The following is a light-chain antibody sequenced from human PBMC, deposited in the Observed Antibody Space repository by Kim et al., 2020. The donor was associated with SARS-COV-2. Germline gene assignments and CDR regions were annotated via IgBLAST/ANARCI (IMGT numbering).Light chain of an antibody. J-gene: IGKJ2*01. CDR1: QYLLPSNKYNY. Sequence: PSSSSCRSSQYLLPSNKYNYLDLYLQKPGQSPPLLVYLGSNRASGLPDIFSETGSGRELSLNLSTVEAEDVGIYYSMQALQVPRTFGQGTKLEI. CDR2: LGS. CDR3: MQALQVPRT. V-gene: IGKV2-28*01.